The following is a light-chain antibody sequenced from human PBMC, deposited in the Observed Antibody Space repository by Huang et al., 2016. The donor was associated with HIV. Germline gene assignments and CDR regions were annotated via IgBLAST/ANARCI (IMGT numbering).Light chain of an antibody. J-gene: IGKJ1*01. CDR2: WAS. V-gene: IGKV4-1*01. Sequence: DIVMTQSPDSLAVSLGERATINCKSSQSLLYSSSNKNYLAWYQQKSGQPPKLLIYWASTRDSGVPDRFSGGGSGTHFTLTSSSLQAEDVAVYYCQQYYTTPRTFGQGTRVEVK. CDR3: QQYYTTPRT. CDR1: QSLLYSSSNKNY.